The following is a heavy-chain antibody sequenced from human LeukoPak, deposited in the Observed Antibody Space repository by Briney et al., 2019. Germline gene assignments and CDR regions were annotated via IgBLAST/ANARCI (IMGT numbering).Heavy chain of an antibody. D-gene: IGHD3-22*01. CDR3: ARNRYYYDFSGYYVDY. V-gene: IGHV5-10-1*01. CDR1: GYSFSSYW. J-gene: IGHJ4*02. CDR2: IDPSDSYT. Sequence: GESLKISCQGSGYSFSSYWISWVRQMPGKGLEWMGIIDPSDSYTNCSPSFQGHVTISTDKSISTAYLQWSSLRASDTAMYYCARNRYYYDFSGYYVDYWGQGTLVTVSS.